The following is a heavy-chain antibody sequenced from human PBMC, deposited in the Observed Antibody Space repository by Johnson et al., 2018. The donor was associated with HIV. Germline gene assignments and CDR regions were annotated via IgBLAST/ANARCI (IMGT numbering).Heavy chain of an antibody. V-gene: IGHV3-33*08. D-gene: IGHD1-26*01. CDR2: IWYDGTNR. J-gene: IGHJ3*02. CDR1: GFTFSSYG. Sequence: QVQLVESGGGLVQPGGSLRLSCAASGFTFSSYGMHWVRQAPGKGLEWVAVIWYDGTNRYYGDSVKGRFTISRDNSKNTVYLQMNSLRPEDAAVYYCVRGRGELVGGAFDIWGQGTMVTISS. CDR3: VRGRGELVGGAFDI.